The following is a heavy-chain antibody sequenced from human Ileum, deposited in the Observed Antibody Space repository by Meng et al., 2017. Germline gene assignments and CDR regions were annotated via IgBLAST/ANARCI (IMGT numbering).Heavy chain of an antibody. CDR3: ARDVMGIRDGAVEDY. V-gene: IGHV4-31*03. CDR1: GGTLSSAGYY. CDR2: IFYTGTT. J-gene: IGHJ4*02. D-gene: IGHD5-24*01. Sequence: QVQLQESGPGLVKTSPTLSLTCTGSGGTLSSAGYYWSWIRQFPGKGLEWIGFIFYTGTTYYNPSLESRVTISVDTSKNQYYLKMNSVTAADTAVYYCARDVMGIRDGAVEDYWGQGTLVTVSS.